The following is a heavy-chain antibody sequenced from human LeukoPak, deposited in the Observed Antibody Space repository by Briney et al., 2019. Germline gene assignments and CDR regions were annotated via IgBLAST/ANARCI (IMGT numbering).Heavy chain of an antibody. CDR1: GFTFSSYW. D-gene: IGHD3-9*01. Sequence: GGSLRLSCATSGFTFSSYWMSWVRQAPGKGLEWVANIEQDGSDKYYVDSVKGRFTISRDSAKNSLYLQMNSLRAEDTAVYYCARILTGYDAFDYWGQGTLVTVSS. J-gene: IGHJ4*02. CDR3: ARILTGYDAFDY. CDR2: IEQDGSDK. V-gene: IGHV3-7*01.